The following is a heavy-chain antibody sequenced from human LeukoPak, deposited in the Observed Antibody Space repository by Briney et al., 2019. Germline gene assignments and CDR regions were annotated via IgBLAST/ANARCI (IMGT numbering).Heavy chain of an antibody. CDR1: GFTFSNYA. CDR2: INQDGSKT. Sequence: GGSLRLSCAASGFTFSNYAISWVRQAPGKGLEWVANINQDGSKTYYVDSVKGRFIISRDNVENSLSLKMNSLRADDTAVYYCARDSEFFDWSAFDCWGQGTLVTVSS. J-gene: IGHJ4*02. D-gene: IGHD3/OR15-3a*01. CDR3: ARDSEFFDWSAFDC. V-gene: IGHV3-7*01.